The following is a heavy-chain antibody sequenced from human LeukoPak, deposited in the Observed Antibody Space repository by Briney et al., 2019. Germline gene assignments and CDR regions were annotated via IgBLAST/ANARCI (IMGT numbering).Heavy chain of an antibody. V-gene: IGHV1-58*01. CDR2: IVVGSGNT. D-gene: IGHD1-26*01. J-gene: IGHJ6*02. Sequence: ASVKVSCKASGFTFTSSAVQWVRQARGQRLEWIGWIVVGSGNTNYAQEFQERVTITRDMSTSTAYMELSSLRSEDTAVYYCAADPSGSYWYYYGMDVWGQGTTVTVSS. CDR1: GFTFTSSA. CDR3: AADPSGSYWYYYGMDV.